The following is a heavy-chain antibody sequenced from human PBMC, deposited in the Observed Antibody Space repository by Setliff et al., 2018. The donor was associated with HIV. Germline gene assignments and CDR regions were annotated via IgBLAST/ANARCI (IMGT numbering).Heavy chain of an antibody. V-gene: IGHV4-31*03. D-gene: IGHD1-1*01. Sequence: SETLSLTCTFSGVTSGDYYWTWIRQHPVKGLEWIGYIYSIGTKYYNPSLKSRLAISLDTSKNQFSLNLKSVTAADAAVYYCAREGTDYYYYYMDVWGKGTTVTVS. CDR2: IYSIGTK. J-gene: IGHJ6*03. CDR3: AREGTDYYYYYMDV. CDR1: GVTSGDYY.